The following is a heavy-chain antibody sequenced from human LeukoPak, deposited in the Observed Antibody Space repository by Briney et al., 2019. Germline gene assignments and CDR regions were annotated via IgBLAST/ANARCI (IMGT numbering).Heavy chain of an antibody. J-gene: IGHJ4*02. CDR2: ISYDGSNK. CDR3: ASDPDKHCSGRSCYSGYFDY. D-gene: IGHD2-15*01. CDR1: GLTFSSYA. V-gene: IGHV3-30-3*01. Sequence: GGSLRLSCAAAGLTFSSYAMQSVRQAPGKGLEWVAVISYDGSNKYYADSVKGRFTISRDNSKNTLYLQMNSLRAEDTAVYYCASDPDKHCSGRSCYSGYFDYWGQGTLVTVSS.